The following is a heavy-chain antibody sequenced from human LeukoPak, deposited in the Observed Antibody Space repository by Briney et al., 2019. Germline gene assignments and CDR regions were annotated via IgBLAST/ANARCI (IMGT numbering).Heavy chain of an antibody. CDR2: IRYDGSNK. J-gene: IGHJ4*02. Sequence: GGSLRLSCAASGFTFSSYGMHWVRQAPGKGLDWVAFIRYDGSNKYYADSVKGRFTISRDNSKNTLYLQMNSLRAEDTAVYYCAKDLRSVYYYDSSGYCWGQGTLVTVSS. CDR1: GFTFSSYG. V-gene: IGHV3-30*02. D-gene: IGHD3-22*01. CDR3: AKDLRSVYYYDSSGYC.